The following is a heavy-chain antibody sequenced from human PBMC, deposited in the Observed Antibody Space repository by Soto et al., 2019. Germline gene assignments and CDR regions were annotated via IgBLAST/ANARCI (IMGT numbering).Heavy chain of an antibody. J-gene: IGHJ4*02. CDR2: IYYSGST. D-gene: IGHD3-22*01. CDR3: ARGRYYYDSSGYHPLYYFDY. V-gene: IGHV4-30-4*01. Sequence: PSETLSLTCTVSGGSISSGDYYWSWIRQPPGKGLEWIGYIYYSGSTYYNPSLKSRVTISVDTSKNQFSLKLSSVTAADTAVYYCARGRYYYDSSGYHPLYYFDYWGQGTLVTVSS. CDR1: GGSISSGDYY.